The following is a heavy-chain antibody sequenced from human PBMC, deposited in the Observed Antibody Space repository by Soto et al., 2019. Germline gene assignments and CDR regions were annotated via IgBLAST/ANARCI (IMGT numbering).Heavy chain of an antibody. CDR2: ISSSSSYI. CDR3: ARDATLRLYCSSTSCYYFDY. CDR1: GFTFSSYS. Sequence: GGSLRLSCAASGFTFSSYSMNWVRQAPGKGLEWVSSISSSSSYIYYADSVKGRFTISRDNAKNSLYLQMNSLRAEDTAVYYCARDATLRLYCSSTSCYYFDYWGQGTLVTVSS. D-gene: IGHD2-2*01. V-gene: IGHV3-21*01. J-gene: IGHJ4*02.